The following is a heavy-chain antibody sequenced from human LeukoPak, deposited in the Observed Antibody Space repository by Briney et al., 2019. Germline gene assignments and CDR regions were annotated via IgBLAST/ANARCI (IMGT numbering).Heavy chain of an antibody. CDR1: GGSISGYY. CDR3: ARGTDCSSTSCYPNLLAAADYYWYFDL. J-gene: IGHJ2*01. D-gene: IGHD2-2*01. CDR2: IYYSGST. V-gene: IGHV4-59*12. Sequence: SETLSLTCTVSGGSISGYYWSWIRQPPGKGLEWIGYIYYSGSTNYNPSLKSRVTISVDTSKNQFSLKLSSVTAADTAVYYCARGTDCSSTSCYPNLLAAADYYWYFDLWGRGTLVTVSS.